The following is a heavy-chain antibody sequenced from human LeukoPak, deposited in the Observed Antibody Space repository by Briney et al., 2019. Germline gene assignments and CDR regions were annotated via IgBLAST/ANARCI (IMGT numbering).Heavy chain of an antibody. Sequence: GGSLRLSCAASGFTFSSYSMNWVRRAPGKGLEWVSYISSSSSTIYYADSVKGRFTISRDNAKNSLYLQMNSLRAEDTAVYYCATTPRGSGWYYYMDVWGKGTTVTVSS. CDR1: GFTFSSYS. J-gene: IGHJ6*03. CDR2: ISSSSSTI. D-gene: IGHD6-19*01. CDR3: ATTPRGSGWYYYMDV. V-gene: IGHV3-48*01.